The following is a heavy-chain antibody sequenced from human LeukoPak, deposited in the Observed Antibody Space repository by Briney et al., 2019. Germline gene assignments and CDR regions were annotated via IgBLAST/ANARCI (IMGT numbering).Heavy chain of an antibody. J-gene: IGHJ6*04. Sequence: GGSLRLSCAASGFTFSSYEMNWVRQAPGKGLEWVSYISSSGSTIYYADSVKGRFTISRDNAKDSLYLQMNSLRAEDTAVYYCASFGYSGYDWHYYYGMDVWGKGTTVTVSS. V-gene: IGHV3-48*03. CDR3: ASFGYSGYDWHYYYGMDV. CDR1: GFTFSSYE. CDR2: ISSSGSTI. D-gene: IGHD5-12*01.